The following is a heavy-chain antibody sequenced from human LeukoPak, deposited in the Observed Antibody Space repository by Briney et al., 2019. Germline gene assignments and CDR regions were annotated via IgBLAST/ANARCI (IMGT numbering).Heavy chain of an antibody. CDR1: GFTFSSYA. CDR3: AKVAKYYYGSKTYYFFEH. Sequence: PGGSLRLSCATSGFTFSSYAMHWVRQAPGKGLEWVAFIRYDGSQKSYADSVKGRFTISRDNAKNSLYLQMNSLRVEDTAVYYCAKVAKYYYGSKTYYFFEHWGQGTPVTASS. V-gene: IGHV3-30*02. J-gene: IGHJ4*02. D-gene: IGHD3-10*01. CDR2: IRYDGSQK.